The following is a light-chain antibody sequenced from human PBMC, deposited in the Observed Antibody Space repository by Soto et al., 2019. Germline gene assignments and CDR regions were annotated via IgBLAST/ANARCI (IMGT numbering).Light chain of an antibody. CDR2: EVS. CDR1: SSDVGGYNY. J-gene: IGLJ1*01. Sequence: QSALTQPASVSGSPGQSITISCTGTSSDVGGYNYVSWYQQHPGKAPKLMIYEVSNRPSGVSNRFSGSKSGNTASLTISGLPAEDEDDYYCSSYTSSSTGVFGTGTKVTVL. CDR3: SSYTSSSTGV. V-gene: IGLV2-14*01.